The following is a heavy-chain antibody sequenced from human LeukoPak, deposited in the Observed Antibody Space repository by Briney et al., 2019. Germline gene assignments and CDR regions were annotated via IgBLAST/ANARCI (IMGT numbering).Heavy chain of an antibody. J-gene: IGHJ6*02. Sequence: GASVKVSCKASGYTFTGYYMHWVRQAPGQGLEWMGWINPNSGGTNYAQKFQGRVTMTRDTSISTAYMELSRLRSDDTAVYYCARDIVVVPAAYYYYYGMDVWGQGTTVTVSS. CDR3: ARDIVVVPAAYYYYYGMDV. V-gene: IGHV1-2*02. CDR1: GYTFTGYY. D-gene: IGHD2-2*01. CDR2: INPNSGGT.